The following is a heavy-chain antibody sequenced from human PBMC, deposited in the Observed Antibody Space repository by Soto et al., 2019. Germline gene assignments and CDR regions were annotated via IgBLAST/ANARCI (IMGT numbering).Heavy chain of an antibody. Sequence: QVQLVQSGAEVKKPGASVKVSCKASGYTFTGYYMHWVRQAPGQGLEWMGWINPNSGGTNYAQKFQGRVTMTRDTSSSTAYMELSRLRSDDTAVYYCASDPSSQGPYNWFDPWGQGTLVTVSS. CDR3: ASDPSSQGPYNWFDP. J-gene: IGHJ5*02. CDR2: INPNSGGT. CDR1: GYTFTGYY. V-gene: IGHV1-2*02. D-gene: IGHD6-13*01.